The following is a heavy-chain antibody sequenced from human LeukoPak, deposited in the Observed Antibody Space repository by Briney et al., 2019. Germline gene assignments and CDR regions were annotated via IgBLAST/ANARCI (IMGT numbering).Heavy chain of an antibody. Sequence: GGSLRLSCAASGFTFDNYAIHWVRQAPGKVLEWVSGISWNSGTIGYADSVKGRFTISRDNAKNSLYLQMNSLRAEDTALYYCAKDKSTSSGWYYFDFWGQGTLVTVSS. J-gene: IGHJ4*02. CDR2: ISWNSGTI. CDR3: AKDKSTSSGWYYFDF. D-gene: IGHD6-19*01. CDR1: GFTFDNYA. V-gene: IGHV3-9*01.